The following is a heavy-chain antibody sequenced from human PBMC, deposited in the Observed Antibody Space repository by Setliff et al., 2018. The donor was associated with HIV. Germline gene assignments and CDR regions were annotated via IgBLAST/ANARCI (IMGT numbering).Heavy chain of an antibody. CDR3: ARSPPAKHHFDY. J-gene: IGHJ4*02. Sequence: SVKVSCKASGGTFSSYALSWVRQAPGQGLEWVGGIIPIFATANYAQKFKGRVTITADESMTTAYMELSSLRSEDTAVYYCARSPPAKHHFDYWGQGTPVTVSS. CDR2: IIPIFATA. V-gene: IGHV1-69*13. CDR1: GGTFSSYA.